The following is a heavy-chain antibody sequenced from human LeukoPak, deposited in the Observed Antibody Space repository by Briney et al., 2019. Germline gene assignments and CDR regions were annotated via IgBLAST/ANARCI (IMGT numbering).Heavy chain of an antibody. CDR1: GFTFSVYS. CDR2: ISSTTYT. Sequence: GGSLRLSCAASGFTFSVYSMSWIRQAPEKRLEWVSSISSTTYTYYADSVKGRFTISRDNSKNSLYLQMNSLTAEDTTLYYCARDGSGWSRDVWGQGTLVTVSS. D-gene: IGHD6-19*01. CDR3: ARDGSGWSRDV. J-gene: IGHJ4*02. V-gene: IGHV3-21*01.